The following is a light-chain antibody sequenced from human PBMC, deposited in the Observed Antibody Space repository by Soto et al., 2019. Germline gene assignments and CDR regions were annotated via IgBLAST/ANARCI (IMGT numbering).Light chain of an antibody. CDR2: DVT. J-gene: IGLJ1*01. Sequence: SALTQPASVSGSPGQSITLSCTGTSSDVGGYNYVSWYQHHPGKAPKLIIYDVTNRPSGVSNPFSGSKSGNTASLTISGLQPEDEADYYCSSYTTSNTRQIVFGTGTKLTV. V-gene: IGLV2-14*03. CDR1: SSDVGGYNY. CDR3: SSYTTSNTRQIV.